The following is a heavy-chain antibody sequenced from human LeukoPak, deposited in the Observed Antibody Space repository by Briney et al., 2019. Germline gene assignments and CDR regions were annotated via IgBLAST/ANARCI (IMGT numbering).Heavy chain of an antibody. CDR2: ISYSGST. D-gene: IGHD4-17*01. CDR3: ARDAYYGESYYYGMDV. Sequence: SETLSLTCTVSGAYIFHYHWSWIRQPPEKGLEWIGSISYSGSTNYNPSLKSRVTISTDTSKNELSLRLRSVTAADTAVYFCARDAYYGESYYYGMDVWGQGTTVTVSS. J-gene: IGHJ6*02. CDR1: GAYIFHYH. V-gene: IGHV4-59*01.